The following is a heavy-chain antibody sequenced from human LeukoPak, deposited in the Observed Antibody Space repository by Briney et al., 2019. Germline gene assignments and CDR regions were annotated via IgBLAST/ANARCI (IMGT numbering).Heavy chain of an antibody. V-gene: IGHV3-9*03. Sequence: GGSLRLSCAASGFTFDDYAMHWVRQAPGKGLEWVSGISWNSGSIGYADSVKGRFTISRDNAKNSLYLQMNSLRAEDMALYYCAKGSYDFWSGYLDYWGQGTLVTVSS. D-gene: IGHD3-3*01. CDR3: AKGSYDFWSGYLDY. CDR2: ISWNSGSI. CDR1: GFTFDDYA. J-gene: IGHJ4*02.